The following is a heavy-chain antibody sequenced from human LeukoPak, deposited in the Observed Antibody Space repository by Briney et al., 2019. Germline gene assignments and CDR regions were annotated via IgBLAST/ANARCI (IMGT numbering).Heavy chain of an antibody. D-gene: IGHD3-22*01. CDR1: GFTFSSYW. V-gene: IGHV3-7*01. J-gene: IGHJ4*02. CDR2: IKQDGSEK. CDR3: ARQATYYYDSSGSPLSAAGTNFDY. Sequence: PGGSLRLSCAASGFTFSSYWMSWVRQAPGKGLEWVANIKQDGSEKYYVDSVKGRFTISRDNAKNSLYLQMNSLSAEDTAVYYCARQATYYYDSSGSPLSAAGTNFDYWGQGTLVTVSS.